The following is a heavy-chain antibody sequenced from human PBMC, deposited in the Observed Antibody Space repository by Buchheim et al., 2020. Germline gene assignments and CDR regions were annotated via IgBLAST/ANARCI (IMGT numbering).Heavy chain of an antibody. Sequence: QVQLVESGGGVVQPGRSLRLSCAASGFTFSSYGMHWVRQAPGKGLEWVAVISYDGSNKYYADSVKGRFTISRDNSKNTLYLQMNSLRAEDTAVYYCARDFGLRSWFDPWGQGTL. CDR2: ISYDGSNK. CDR3: ARDFGLRSWFDP. CDR1: GFTFSSYG. D-gene: IGHD3/OR15-3a*01. V-gene: IGHV3-30*03. J-gene: IGHJ5*02.